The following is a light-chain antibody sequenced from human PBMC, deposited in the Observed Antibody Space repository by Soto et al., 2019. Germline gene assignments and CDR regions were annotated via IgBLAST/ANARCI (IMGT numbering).Light chain of an antibody. J-gene: IGKJ5*01. Sequence: EIVLTQSPATLSLSPGERATLSCRASQSVSSSYLAWYQQKPGQAPRLLIYDASTRATGVPARFSGSGSGTEFTLTINSLQSEDFAVYYCQQYGSSPPITVGQGTRLEIK. CDR3: QQYGSSPPIT. CDR1: QSVSSSY. V-gene: IGKV3-20*01. CDR2: DAS.